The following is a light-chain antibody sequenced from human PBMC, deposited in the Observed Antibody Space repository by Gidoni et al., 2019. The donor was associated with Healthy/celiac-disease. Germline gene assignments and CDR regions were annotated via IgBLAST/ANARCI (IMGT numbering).Light chain of an antibody. Sequence: SSELTQDPAVSAALGQTVRITCQGYSLRSYYASWYQQKPGQAPVLVIYGKNNRPSGIPDRFSCSSSGNTASLTITGAQAEDEADYYCNSRDSSGNHVVFGGGTKLTVL. CDR2: GKN. J-gene: IGLJ2*01. V-gene: IGLV3-19*01. CDR1: SLRSYY. CDR3: NSRDSSGNHVV.